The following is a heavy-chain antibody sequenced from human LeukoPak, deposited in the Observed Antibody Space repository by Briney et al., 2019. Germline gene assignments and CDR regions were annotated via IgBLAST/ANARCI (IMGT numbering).Heavy chain of an antibody. CDR1: GGSISSSSYY. Sequence: PSETLSLTCTVSGGSISSSSYYWGWIRQPPGKGLEWIGSIYYSGSTYYNPSLKSRVTISVDTSKNQFSLKLSSVTAADTAVYYCAYQGYYGSGDIFDYWGQGTLVTVSS. CDR2: IYYSGST. D-gene: IGHD3-10*01. J-gene: IGHJ4*02. V-gene: IGHV4-39*01. CDR3: AYQGYYGSGDIFDY.